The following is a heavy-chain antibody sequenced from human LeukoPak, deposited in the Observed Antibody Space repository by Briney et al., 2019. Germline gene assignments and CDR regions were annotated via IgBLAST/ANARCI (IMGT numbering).Heavy chain of an antibody. D-gene: IGHD5-24*01. Sequence: GGSLRLSCAASGFTFSSYAMSWVRQAPGKGLEWVSSISNSGSDIYYRDSVKGRFTISRDNAKNSLDLHLNSLRAEDTAVYYCAREDGYSDSSEFDYWGQGTLVLVSS. V-gene: IGHV3-21*01. CDR3: AREDGYSDSSEFDY. J-gene: IGHJ4*02. CDR2: ISNSGSDI. CDR1: GFTFSSYA.